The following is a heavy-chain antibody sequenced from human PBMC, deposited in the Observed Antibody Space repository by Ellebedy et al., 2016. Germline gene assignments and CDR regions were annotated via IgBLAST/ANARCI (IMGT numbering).Heavy chain of an antibody. D-gene: IGHD3-9*01. Sequence: GGSLRLSCAASGFIFSNYGMNWVRQAPGKGLEWMSYISSSTSTIYYADSVKGRFTISRDNAKNSLYLQINSLRAEDTALYYCTREIPPFYDILTGLYYYYYMDVWGKGTTVTVSS. V-gene: IGHV3-48*04. J-gene: IGHJ6*03. CDR3: TREIPPFYDILTGLYYYYYMDV. CDR2: ISSSTSTI. CDR1: GFIFSNYG.